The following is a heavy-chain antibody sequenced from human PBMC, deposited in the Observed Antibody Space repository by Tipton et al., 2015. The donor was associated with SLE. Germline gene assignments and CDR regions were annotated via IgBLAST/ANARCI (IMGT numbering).Heavy chain of an antibody. D-gene: IGHD6-13*01. CDR1: GGSFSGYY. V-gene: IGHV4-34*01. J-gene: IGHJ6*02. CDR3: ARHSTSSWYYYYYGMDV. CDR2: INHSGST. Sequence: TLSLTCAVYGGSFSGYYWSWIRQPPGKGLEWIGEINHSGSTNYNPSLKSRVTISVDTSKNQFSLKLSSVTAADTAAYYCARHSTSSWYYYYYGMDVWGQGTTVTVSS.